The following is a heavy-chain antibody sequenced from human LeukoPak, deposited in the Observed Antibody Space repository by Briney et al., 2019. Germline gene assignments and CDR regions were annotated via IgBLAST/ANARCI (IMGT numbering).Heavy chain of an antibody. Sequence: PGRSLRLSCAASGFTFSSFGMRWVRQAPGKGLEWVAVIWNGGSTKYYADSVKGRFTISRDNTKNTLYLLMDSLRAEDTAVYYCAKEGDDYDSNYYYYIDLWGKRTTVTVSS. CDR3: AKEGDDYDSNYYYYIDL. V-gene: IGHV3-33*06. CDR1: GFTFSSFG. D-gene: IGHD3-16*01. CDR2: IWNGGSTK. J-gene: IGHJ6*03.